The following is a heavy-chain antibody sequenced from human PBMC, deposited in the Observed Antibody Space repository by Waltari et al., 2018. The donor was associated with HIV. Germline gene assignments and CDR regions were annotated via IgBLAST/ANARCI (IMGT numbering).Heavy chain of an antibody. D-gene: IGHD4-17*01. V-gene: IGHV3-53*01. CDR2: IYSDGRT. CDR3: ARDTYGGMGGVDS. Sequence: EVQLVASGGDLIQPGGSLRLSCIASEFTVSNSYMRWVRQAPGRGLEWVSIIYSDGRTYYADSVKGRFTISRDNYKNTLYLQMNSLRVEDTAVYYCARDTYGGMGGVDSWGQGTLVTVSS. CDR1: EFTVSNSY. J-gene: IGHJ4*02.